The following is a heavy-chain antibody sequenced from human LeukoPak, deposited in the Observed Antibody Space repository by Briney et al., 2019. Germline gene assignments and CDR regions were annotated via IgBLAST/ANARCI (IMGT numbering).Heavy chain of an antibody. Sequence: PSETLSLTCTVSGGSISSSLCYWGWIRQPPGKGLEWIGSIFYSGITYYNPSLQSRVTISVDTSKSQFSLHLSPVTAADTALYYCARIIVVTSTDYFDSWGQGTLVTVSS. CDR1: GGSISSSLCY. CDR2: IFYSGIT. D-gene: IGHD2/OR15-2a*01. CDR3: ARIIVVTSTDYFDS. V-gene: IGHV4-39*01. J-gene: IGHJ4*02.